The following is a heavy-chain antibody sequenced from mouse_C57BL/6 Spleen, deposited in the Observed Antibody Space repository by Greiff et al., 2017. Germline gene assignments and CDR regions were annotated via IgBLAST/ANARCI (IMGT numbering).Heavy chain of an antibody. D-gene: IGHD1-1*01. V-gene: IGHV1-55*01. CDR1: GYTFTSYW. J-gene: IGHJ4*01. CDR3: ARGDFPIYYYGSSRFYYAMDY. Sequence: QVQLQQPGAELVKPGASVKMSCKASGYTFTSYWITWVKQRPGQGLEWIGDIYPGSGSTNYNEKFKSKATLTVDTSSSTAYMQLSSLTSEDSAVYYCARGDFPIYYYGSSRFYYAMDYWGQGTSVTVSS. CDR2: IYPGSGST.